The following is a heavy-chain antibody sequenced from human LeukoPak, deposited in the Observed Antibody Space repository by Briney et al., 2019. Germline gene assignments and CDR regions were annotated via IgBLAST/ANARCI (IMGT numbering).Heavy chain of an antibody. D-gene: IGHD5-24*01. J-gene: IGHJ4*02. CDR2: INHSGST. V-gene: IGHV4-34*01. CDR1: GGSFSGYY. Sequence: SETLSLTCAVYGGSFSGYYWSWIRQPPGKGLEWIGEINHSGSTNYNPSLKSRVTISVETSKNQFSLKLSSVTAADTAVYYCARTSRDGYNLDYWGQGTLVTVSS. CDR3: ARTSRDGYNLDY.